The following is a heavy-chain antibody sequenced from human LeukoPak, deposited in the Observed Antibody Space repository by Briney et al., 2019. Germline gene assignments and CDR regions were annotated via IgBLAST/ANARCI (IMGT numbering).Heavy chain of an antibody. CDR2: IYPGDSDT. D-gene: IGHD5-12*01. V-gene: IGHV5-51*01. Sequence: GESLKISFEGSGXSFTSYCIGWVRQMPGKGLEWMGIIYPGDSDTRYSPSFQGQVTISADKSISTAYLQWSSLKASDTAMYYCARHVDNHWFDPWGQGTLVTVSS. J-gene: IGHJ5*02. CDR3: ARHVDNHWFDP. CDR1: GXSFTSYC.